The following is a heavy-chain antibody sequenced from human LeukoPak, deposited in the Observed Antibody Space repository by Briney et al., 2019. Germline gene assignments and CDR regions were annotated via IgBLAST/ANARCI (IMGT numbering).Heavy chain of an antibody. Sequence: GGSLRLSCVASGFTFSHSWMTWVRQAPGKGLEWVGHIKEDGSSQNYADSVKGRFTISRDNAKNSLYLQANSLRAEDTAVYYCARTPMVTSRYFDYWGQGTLVTVSS. D-gene: IGHD2-21*02. V-gene: IGHV3-7*03. CDR2: IKEDGSSQ. CDR3: ARTPMVTSRYFDY. J-gene: IGHJ4*02. CDR1: GFTFSHSW.